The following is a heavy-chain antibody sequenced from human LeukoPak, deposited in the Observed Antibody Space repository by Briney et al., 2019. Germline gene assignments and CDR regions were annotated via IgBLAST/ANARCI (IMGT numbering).Heavy chain of an antibody. J-gene: IGHJ4*02. D-gene: IGHD5-18*01. CDR2: IYSDGTT. V-gene: IGHV3-53*01. CDR1: GFTFSNAW. Sequence: GGSLRLSCAASGFTFSNAWMSWVRQAPGKGLEWVSVIYSDGTTYYADSVKGRFTISRDNSKNTLYLQMNSLRAEDTAVYYCARDLDSYGSYWGQGSLVTVSS. CDR3: ARDLDSYGSY.